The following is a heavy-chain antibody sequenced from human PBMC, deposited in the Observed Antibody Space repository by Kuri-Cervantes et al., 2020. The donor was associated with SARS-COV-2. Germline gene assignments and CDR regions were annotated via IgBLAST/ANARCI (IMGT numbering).Heavy chain of an antibody. CDR2: IKQDGSEE. J-gene: IGHJ3*01. V-gene: IGHV3-7*03. CDR1: GFIFSGYC. CDR3: AREDSGTNDAFDF. Sequence: GGSLRLSCAASGFIFSGYCMTWVRQAPGKGLEWVANIKQDGSEEYYVDPVKGRFTISRDNAKNSLYLQMNSLRAEDTAVYYCAREDSGTNDAFDFWGQGATVTVSS. D-gene: IGHD3-10*01.